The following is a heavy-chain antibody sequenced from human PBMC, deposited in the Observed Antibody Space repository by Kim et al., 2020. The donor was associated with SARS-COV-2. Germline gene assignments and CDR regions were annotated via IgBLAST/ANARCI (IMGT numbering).Heavy chain of an antibody. V-gene: IGHV3-73*01. CDR2: IRSKANSYAT. CDR3: TRVPPYSNRWWDAFDI. D-gene: IGHD6-13*01. J-gene: IGHJ3*02. Sequence: GGSLRLSCAASGFTFSDSAMYWVRQASGKGLEWVGRIRSKANSYATAYGASVKGRFTISRDDSKNTAYLQMNSLKTEDTAIYYYTRVPPYSNRWWDAFDIWGQGTMVTVSS. CDR1: GFTFSDSA.